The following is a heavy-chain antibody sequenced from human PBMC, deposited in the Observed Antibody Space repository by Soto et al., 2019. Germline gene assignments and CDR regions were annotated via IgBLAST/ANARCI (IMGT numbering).Heavy chain of an antibody. CDR3: ARRITMVRGPYYYYAMDV. Sequence: GGSLRLSCAASGFTFSSHAMNWVRQAPGKGLEWLSYITSTSSTKHYAASVEGRFTISRDNAKNSLYLQMNSLRDEDTAVYYCARRITMVRGPYYYYAMDVWGQGATVTVSS. J-gene: IGHJ6*02. V-gene: IGHV3-48*02. CDR2: ITSTSSTK. D-gene: IGHD3-10*01. CDR1: GFTFSSHA.